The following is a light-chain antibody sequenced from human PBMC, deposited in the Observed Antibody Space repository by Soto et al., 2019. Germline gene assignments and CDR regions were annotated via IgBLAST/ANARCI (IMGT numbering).Light chain of an antibody. CDR1: QMISVW. CDR3: LQYNSFPWT. V-gene: IGKV1-5*03. CDR2: KAS. J-gene: IGKJ1*01. Sequence: DIQMTQSPSTLSASVGDRVTITCRASQMISVWLAWYQQRPGKAPKLLIAKASNLESGVPSRISGSGSETVFTLTISSLQPDDFATYYCLQYNSFPWTFGQGTKVEMK.